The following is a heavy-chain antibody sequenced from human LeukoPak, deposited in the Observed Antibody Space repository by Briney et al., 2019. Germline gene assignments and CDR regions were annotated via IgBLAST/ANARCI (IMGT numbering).Heavy chain of an antibody. D-gene: IGHD2-2*02. CDR3: ARVSPAATAIPGSY. J-gene: IGHJ4*02. V-gene: IGHV3-30*04. CDR2: ISYDGSNK. CDR1: GFTFSSYA. Sequence: PGGSLRLSCAASGFTFSSYAMHWVRQAPGKGLEWVAVISYDGSNKYYADSVKGRFTISRDNSKNTLYLQMNSLRAEDTAVYYCARVSPAATAIPGSYWGQGTLVTVSS.